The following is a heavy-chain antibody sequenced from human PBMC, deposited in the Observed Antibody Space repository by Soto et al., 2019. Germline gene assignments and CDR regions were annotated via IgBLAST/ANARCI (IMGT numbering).Heavy chain of an antibody. CDR3: AKDRGSYGSTYWYFDL. Sequence: EVQLLESGGGLVQPGGSLRLSCAASGFTFSSYAMSWVRQAPGKGLEWVSAISGSGGSTYYADSVKGRFTISRDNSKNTLYLQMNSLRAEDTAVYYCAKDRGSYGSTYWYFDLWGRGTLVTVSS. D-gene: IGHD5-18*01. V-gene: IGHV3-23*01. CDR1: GFTFSSYA. CDR2: ISGSGGST. J-gene: IGHJ2*01.